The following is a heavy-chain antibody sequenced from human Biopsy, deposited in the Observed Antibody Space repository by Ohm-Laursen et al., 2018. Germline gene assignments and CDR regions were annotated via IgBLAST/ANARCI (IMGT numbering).Heavy chain of an antibody. D-gene: IGHD2-15*01. CDR3: ASLGRYCSGENCYGIDY. CDR1: GGSISGYH. V-gene: IGHV4-59*01. CDR2: ISFTGGI. Sequence: PGTLSLTCTVSGGSISGYHWSWIRKSPGKGLEWLAYISFTGGITSNPSLNGRATMSLDTSKNQFSLRLIYVTAADTAVYYCASLGRYCSGENCYGIDYWGQGTLVTVSS. J-gene: IGHJ4*02.